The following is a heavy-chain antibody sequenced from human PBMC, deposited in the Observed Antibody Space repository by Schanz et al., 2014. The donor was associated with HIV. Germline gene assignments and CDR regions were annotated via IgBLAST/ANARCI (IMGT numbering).Heavy chain of an antibody. V-gene: IGHV3-23*04. CDR2: ISGSGGST. Sequence: LQLVESGGGVVQPGRSQRLSCAASGFTFTSYAMTWVRQAPGKGLEWVSAISGSGGSTYYADSVKGRFTMSRDNSKNTLYLEMNSLRAEDTAVYYCARGGDIVVVPAALYNDFDYWGQGTLVTVSS. D-gene: IGHD2-2*01. J-gene: IGHJ4*02. CDR3: ARGGDIVVVPAALYNDFDY. CDR1: GFTFTSYA.